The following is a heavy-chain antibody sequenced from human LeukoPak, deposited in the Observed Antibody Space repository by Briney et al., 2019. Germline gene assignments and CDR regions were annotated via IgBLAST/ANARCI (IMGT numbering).Heavy chain of an antibody. CDR2: IYPGDSDT. V-gene: IGHV5-51*01. Sequence: GESLKISCKGSGYSFTSYWIGWVRQMPRKGLEWMGIIYPGDSDTRHSPSFQGQVTISADKSISPAYLQWSSLKASDTAMYYCARQDYSGNLDAFDIWGQGTMVTVSS. J-gene: IGHJ3*02. CDR1: GYSFTSYW. CDR3: ARQDYSGNLDAFDI. D-gene: IGHD4-23*01.